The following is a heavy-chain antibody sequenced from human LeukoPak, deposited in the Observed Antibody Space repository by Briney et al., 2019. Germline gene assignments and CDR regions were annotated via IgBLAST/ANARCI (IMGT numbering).Heavy chain of an antibody. Sequence: ASVKVSCKASGYTFTGYYMHWVRQAPGQGLEWMGWINPNSGGTNYAQKFQGRVTITRNTSISTAYMELSSLRSEDTAVYYCARATGFSDFDYWGQGTLVTVSS. CDR1: GYTFTGYY. J-gene: IGHJ4*02. D-gene: IGHD1-14*01. CDR2: INPNSGGT. CDR3: ARATGFSDFDY. V-gene: IGHV1-2*02.